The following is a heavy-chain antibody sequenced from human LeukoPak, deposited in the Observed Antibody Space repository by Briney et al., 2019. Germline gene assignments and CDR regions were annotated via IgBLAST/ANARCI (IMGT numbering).Heavy chain of an antibody. D-gene: IGHD1-14*01. V-gene: IGHV3-30*18. CDR2: ISYDGSNK. J-gene: IGHJ3*02. CDR3: AKMSDTGAFDN. CDR1: GFTFSSYG. Sequence: GGSLRLSCAASGFTFSSYGMHWVRQAPGKGLEWVAVISYDGSNKYYADSVKGRFTISRDNSKNTLYLQVNSLRAEDTAVYYCAKMSDTGAFDNWGQGTMVTVSS.